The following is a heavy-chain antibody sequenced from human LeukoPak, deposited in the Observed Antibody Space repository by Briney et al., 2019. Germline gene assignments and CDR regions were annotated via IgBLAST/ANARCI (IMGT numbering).Heavy chain of an antibody. CDR2: IRYDGSNK. J-gene: IGHJ4*02. D-gene: IGHD3-10*01. Sequence: GLAWVAFIRYDGSNKYYADSVKGRFTISRDNSKNTLYLQMNSLRAEDTAVYYCAKGILYDYWGQGTLVTVSS. V-gene: IGHV3-30*02. CDR3: AKGILYDY.